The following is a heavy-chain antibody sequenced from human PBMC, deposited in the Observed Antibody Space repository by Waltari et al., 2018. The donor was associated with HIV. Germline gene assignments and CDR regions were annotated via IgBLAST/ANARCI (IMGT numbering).Heavy chain of an antibody. CDR2: IHSTGST. J-gene: IGHJ4*02. Sequence: QLQLRESGPGLVKPLETVALNCSVSGGSITRYIWSWYRQPPATGLEWIGYIHSTGSTNYSPSLKSRVTISVDTSKTFCSLQLNSVTAADTAIYYCARGIFGGNPGYWGRGTLITVSS. D-gene: IGHD2-15*01. V-gene: IGHV4-59*01. CDR1: GGSITRYI. CDR3: ARGIFGGNPGY.